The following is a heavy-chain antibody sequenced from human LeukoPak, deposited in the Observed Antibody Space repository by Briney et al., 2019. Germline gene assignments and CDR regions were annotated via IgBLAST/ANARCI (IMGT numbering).Heavy chain of an antibody. Sequence: PGGSLRLSCAASGFTFSSYAMSWVRQAQGKGLEWVSAISGSGGSTYYADSVKGRFTISRDNSKNTLYLKMNSLRAEDTAVYYCAKYSRGSGWYGDTFDYWGQGTLVTVSS. V-gene: IGHV3-23*01. CDR1: GFTFSSYA. CDR3: AKYSRGSGWYGDTFDY. D-gene: IGHD6-19*01. J-gene: IGHJ4*02. CDR2: ISGSGGST.